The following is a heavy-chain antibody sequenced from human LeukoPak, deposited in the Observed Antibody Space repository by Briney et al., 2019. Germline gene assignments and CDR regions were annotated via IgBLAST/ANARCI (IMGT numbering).Heavy chain of an antibody. CDR2: ISGSGGST. V-gene: IGHV3-23*01. CDR3: AKYSSRITMVRGVTFDY. D-gene: IGHD3-10*01. J-gene: IGHJ4*02. Sequence: GGSLRLSCAASGFTFSSYAMSWVRQAPGKGLEWVSAISGSGGSTYYADSVKGRFTISRDNSKNTLYLQMNSLRAEDTAVYHCAKYSSRITMVRGVTFDYWGQGTLVTVSS. CDR1: GFTFSSYA.